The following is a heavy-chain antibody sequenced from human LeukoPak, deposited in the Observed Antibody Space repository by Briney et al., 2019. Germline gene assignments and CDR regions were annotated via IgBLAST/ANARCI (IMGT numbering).Heavy chain of an antibody. CDR2: IIPIFGTA. D-gene: IGHD3-16*01. CDR1: GNGISNYA. CDR3: TTRACHAGGCSSSFYYYYGLHF. V-gene: IGHV1-69*01. Sequence: SVKVSCKASGNGISNYAVSWVRQAPGQGFEWMGGIIPIFGTADYAQKFQGRVTITADQSTSTTYMALSSLKSEDTATYYCTTRACHAGGCSSSFYYYYGLHFWGQGTTVSVSS. J-gene: IGHJ6*02.